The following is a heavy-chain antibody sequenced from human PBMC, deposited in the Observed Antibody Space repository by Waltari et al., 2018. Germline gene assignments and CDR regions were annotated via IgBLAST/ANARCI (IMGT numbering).Heavy chain of an antibody. J-gene: IGHJ4*02. CDR2: ITVGDDS. D-gene: IGHD1-20*01. Sequence: EVHLLESGGDLVQQGGSMRPSCAHLGSTLSNFAVNWVRLAPGTGLEWVSAITVGDDSYYADSVKGRFTISRDTSKDTVYLQMNGLRADDTAVYYCATPFYNWDDPLHSWGPGTLVTVSS. CDR1: GSTLSNFA. CDR3: ATPFYNWDDPLHS. V-gene: IGHV3-23*01.